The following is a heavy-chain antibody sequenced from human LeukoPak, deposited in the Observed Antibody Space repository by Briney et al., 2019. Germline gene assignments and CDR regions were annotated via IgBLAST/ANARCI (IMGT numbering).Heavy chain of an antibody. CDR3: ARDWASYDILTGYYPGDALDY. V-gene: IGHV3-30-3*01. D-gene: IGHD3-9*01. CDR2: ISYDGSNK. J-gene: IGHJ4*02. CDR1: GFTFSSYN. Sequence: GGSLRLSCAASGFTFSSYNMHWVRQAPGKGLEWVAVISYDGSNKYYADSVKGRFTISRDNSKNTLYLQMNSLRAEDTAVYYCARDWASYDILTGYYPGDALDYWGQGTLVTVSS.